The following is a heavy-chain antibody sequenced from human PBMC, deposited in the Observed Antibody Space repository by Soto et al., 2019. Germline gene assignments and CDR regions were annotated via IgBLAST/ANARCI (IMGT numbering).Heavy chain of an antibody. Sequence: ETRSLTCTVSGGSISSSSYYWGWIRQPPGKGLEWIGSIYYSGSTYYNPSLKSRVTISVDTSKNQFSLKLSSVTAADTAVYYCARGYCSGGSCYRYWGQGSQVTVSS. D-gene: IGHD2-15*01. V-gene: IGHV4-39*01. CDR1: GGSISSSSYY. CDR3: ARGYCSGGSCYRY. CDR2: IYYSGST. J-gene: IGHJ4*02.